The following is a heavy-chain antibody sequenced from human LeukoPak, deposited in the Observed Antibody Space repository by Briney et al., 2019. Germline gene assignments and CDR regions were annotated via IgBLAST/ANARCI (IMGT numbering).Heavy chain of an antibody. CDR2: IYYSGST. CDR1: GGSISSYY. D-gene: IGHD3-16*02. Sequence: SETLSLTCTVSGGSISSYYWSWIRQPPGKGLEWIGYIYYSGSTNYNPSLKSRVTISVDTSKNQFSLKLSSVTAADTAVYYCASVGITFGGVIVRYYYYMDVWGKGTTVTVSS. J-gene: IGHJ6*03. CDR3: ASVGITFGGVIVRYYYYMDV. V-gene: IGHV4-59*01.